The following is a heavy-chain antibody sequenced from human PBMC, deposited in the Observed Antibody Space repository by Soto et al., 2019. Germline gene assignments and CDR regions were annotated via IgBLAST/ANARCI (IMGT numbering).Heavy chain of an antibody. Sequence: PSETLSLTCAVYCGSFSGYYWSWIRQPPGKGLERIGEINHSGSTNYNPSLKSRVTISVDTSKNQFSLKLSSVTAADTAVYYCARGYYDILTGYYYYYYMDVWGKGTTVTVSS. CDR2: INHSGST. CDR1: CGSFSGYY. D-gene: IGHD3-9*01. CDR3: ARGYYDILTGYYYYYYMDV. V-gene: IGHV4-34*01. J-gene: IGHJ6*03.